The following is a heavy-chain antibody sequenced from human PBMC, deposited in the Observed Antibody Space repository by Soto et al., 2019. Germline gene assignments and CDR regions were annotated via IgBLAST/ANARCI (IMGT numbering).Heavy chain of an antibody. J-gene: IGHJ5*02. CDR3: ARDTYYQSSGYFADWFDP. D-gene: IGHD3-9*01. Sequence: QVQLQESGPGLVKPSETLSLTCTVSGGSISNYYWSWIRQPPGKGLEWIGYVSDMGVTNYNPSLKSRVTISVDMSRNQISLKMTSVCAADTAVYYCARDTYYQSSGYFADWFDPWGQGTLVTVSS. CDR2: VSDMGVT. V-gene: IGHV4-59*01. CDR1: GGSISNYY.